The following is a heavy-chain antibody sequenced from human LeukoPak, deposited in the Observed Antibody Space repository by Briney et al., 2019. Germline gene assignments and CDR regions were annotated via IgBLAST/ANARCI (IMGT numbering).Heavy chain of an antibody. CDR2: ISSSSSYI. D-gene: IGHD3-22*01. J-gene: IGHJ5*02. CDR1: GFTFSSYS. Sequence: GWSLRLSCAASGFTFSSYSMNWVRQAPGKGLEWVSSISSSSSYIYYADSVKGRFTISRDNAKNSLYLQMNRLRAEDTAVYYCATSEVVYVSASWGPGTLVTVSS. V-gene: IGHV3-21*01. CDR3: ATSEVVYVSAS.